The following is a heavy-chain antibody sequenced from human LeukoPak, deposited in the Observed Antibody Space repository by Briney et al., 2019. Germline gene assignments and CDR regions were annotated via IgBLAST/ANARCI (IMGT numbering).Heavy chain of an antibody. V-gene: IGHV3-30-3*01. CDR2: ISYDGSNK. CDR1: GFTFSSYA. Sequence: GGSLRLSCAASGFTFSSYAMSWVRQAPGKGLEWVAVISYDGSNKYYADSVKGRFTISRDNSKNTLYLQMNSLRAEDTAVYYCARDEGYYDILTGYYGYWGQGTLVTVSS. D-gene: IGHD3-9*01. J-gene: IGHJ4*02. CDR3: ARDEGYYDILTGYYGY.